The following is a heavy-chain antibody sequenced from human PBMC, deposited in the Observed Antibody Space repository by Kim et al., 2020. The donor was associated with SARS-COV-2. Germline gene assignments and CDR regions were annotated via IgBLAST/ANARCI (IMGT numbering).Heavy chain of an antibody. J-gene: IGHJ4*02. CDR3: ARPVAMSDSSGYYYDY. Sequence: SETLSLTCTVSGGSISSSSYYWGWIRQPPGKGLEWIGSIYYSGSTYYNPSLKSRVTISVDTSKNQFSLKLSSVTAADTAVYYCARPVAMSDSSGYYYDYWGQGTLVTVSS. V-gene: IGHV4-39*01. CDR2: IYYSGST. D-gene: IGHD3-22*01. CDR1: GGSISSSSYY.